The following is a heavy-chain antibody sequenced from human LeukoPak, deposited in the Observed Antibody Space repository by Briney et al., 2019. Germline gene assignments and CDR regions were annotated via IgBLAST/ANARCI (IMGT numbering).Heavy chain of an antibody. CDR3: AKRGREGTLYYFDY. J-gene: IGHJ4*02. Sequence: GGSLRLSCAASGFTFSAYGMHWVRQAPGKGLEWVAVISYDGSDKNYADSVKGRFTISRDNSKNTLYLQMNSLRGEDTAVYYCAKRGREGTLYYFDYWGQGTLATVSS. CDR2: ISYDGSDK. D-gene: IGHD1-26*01. V-gene: IGHV3-30*18. CDR1: GFTFSAYG.